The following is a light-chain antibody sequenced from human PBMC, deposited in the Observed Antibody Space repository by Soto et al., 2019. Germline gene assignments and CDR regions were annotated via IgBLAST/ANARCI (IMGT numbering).Light chain of an antibody. Sequence: DIQMTQSPSSLSASVGDRVTITCQASQDIRNFLNWYQQKAGKAPKLLIYDASNLETGVPSRFSGSGSGTDFTFTISCLLLEDIATYYCQQYDILPTFGQGTKLEIK. V-gene: IGKV1-33*01. CDR3: QQYDILPT. CDR2: DAS. CDR1: QDIRNF. J-gene: IGKJ2*01.